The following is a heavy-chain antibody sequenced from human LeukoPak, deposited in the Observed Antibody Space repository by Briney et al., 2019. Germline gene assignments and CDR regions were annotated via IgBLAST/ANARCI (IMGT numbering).Heavy chain of an antibody. Sequence: GGSLRLFCAASGFIYWSYDMRWVRRAPGKGREWVSHYSGSCYTYYADAVKGRFTISRDNSKNTLYLQMNSLRVEDTAVYYCAKVRYSGYEGNPYYFDYWGQGTLVTVSS. J-gene: IGHJ4*02. CDR1: GFIYWSYD. V-gene: IGHV3-23*01. CDR2: YSGSCYT. D-gene: IGHD5-12*01. CDR3: AKVRYSGYEGNPYYFDY.